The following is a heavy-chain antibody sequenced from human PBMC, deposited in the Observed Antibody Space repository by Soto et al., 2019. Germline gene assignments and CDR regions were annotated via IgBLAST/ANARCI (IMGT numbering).Heavy chain of an antibody. V-gene: IGHV3-23*01. CDR2: ISGSGGST. Sequence: GGSLRLSCAASGFTFSSYAMSWVRQAPGKGLEWVSAISGSGGSTYYADSVEGRFTISRDNSKNTLYLQMNSLRAEDTAVYYCAKADGSGSYYSRFDPWGQGTLVTVSS. J-gene: IGHJ5*02. CDR3: AKADGSGSYYSRFDP. CDR1: GFTFSSYA. D-gene: IGHD3-10*01.